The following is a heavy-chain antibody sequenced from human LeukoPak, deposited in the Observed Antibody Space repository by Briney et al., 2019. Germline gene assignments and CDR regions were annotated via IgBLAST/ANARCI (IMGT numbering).Heavy chain of an antibody. V-gene: IGHV3-23*01. CDR1: AYTFSSIA. J-gene: IGHJ3*02. D-gene: IGHD2-15*01. CDR2: ISGSGGST. Sequence: PGGSLRLTCAASAYTFSSIAMSWLRQAPGKGLEWVSAISGSGGSTYYADSVKGRFTISRDNSKNSLYLQMNSLRAERTAVYYCSRLRRGRVVLYIWGQGTMVTVSS. CDR3: SRLRRGRVVLYI.